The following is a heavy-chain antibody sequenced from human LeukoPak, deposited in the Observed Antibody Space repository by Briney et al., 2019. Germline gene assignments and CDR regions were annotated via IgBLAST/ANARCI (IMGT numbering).Heavy chain of an antibody. J-gene: IGHJ5*02. CDR3: ARDSSTQWGAWFDP. V-gene: IGHV4-4*07. CDR2: IYTSGST. D-gene: IGHD3-16*01. Sequence: SETLSLTCTVSGGSISSYYWSWIRQPAGKGLEWIGRIYTSGSTNYNPSLKSRVTISVDKSKNQLSLKLSSVTAADTAVYYCARDSSTQWGAWFDPWGQGTLVTVSS. CDR1: GGSISSYY.